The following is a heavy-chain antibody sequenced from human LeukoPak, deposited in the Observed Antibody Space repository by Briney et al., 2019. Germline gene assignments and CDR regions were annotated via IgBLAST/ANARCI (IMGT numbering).Heavy chain of an antibody. V-gene: IGHV3-30*03. CDR2: ISYDGSNK. D-gene: IGHD6-19*01. J-gene: IGHJ6*02. CDR3: ARDTLPPSSGPYYYYYGMDV. Sequence: AGRSLRLSCAASGFTFSSYGMHWVRQAPGKGLEWVAVISYDGSNKYYADSVKGRFTISRDNSKNTLYLQMNSLRAEDTAVYYCARDTLPPSSGPYYYYYGMDVWGQGTTVTVSS. CDR1: GFTFSSYG.